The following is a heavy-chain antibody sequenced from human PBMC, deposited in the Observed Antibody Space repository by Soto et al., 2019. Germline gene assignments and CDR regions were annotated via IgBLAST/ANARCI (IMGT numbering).Heavy chain of an antibody. CDR3: ARDSSSWYDPFTPPVEYYYYGMDV. CDR1: GFTFSSYS. Sequence: EVQLVESGGGLVKPGGSLRLSCAASGFTFSSYSMNWVRQAPGKGLEWVSSISSSSSYIYYADSVKGRFTISRDNAKNSLYLQMNSLRAEDTAVYYCARDSSSWYDPFTPPVEYYYYGMDVWGQGTTVTVSS. D-gene: IGHD6-13*01. J-gene: IGHJ6*02. CDR2: ISSSSSYI. V-gene: IGHV3-21*01.